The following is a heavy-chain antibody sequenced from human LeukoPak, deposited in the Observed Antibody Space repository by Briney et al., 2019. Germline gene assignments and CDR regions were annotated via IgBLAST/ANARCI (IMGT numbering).Heavy chain of an antibody. CDR2: INPSGGST. Sequence: ASVKVSCKASGYTFTSYYMHWARQAPGQGLEWMGIINPSGGSTSYAQKFQGRVTMTRDTSTSTVYMELSSLRSEDTAVYYCARDAGGYSGKYGMDVWGQGTTVTVSS. J-gene: IGHJ6*02. CDR1: GYTFTSYY. V-gene: IGHV1-46*01. D-gene: IGHD5-12*01. CDR3: ARDAGGYSGKYGMDV.